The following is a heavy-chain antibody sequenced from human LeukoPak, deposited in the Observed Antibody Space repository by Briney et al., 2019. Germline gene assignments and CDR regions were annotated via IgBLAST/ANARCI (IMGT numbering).Heavy chain of an antibody. V-gene: IGHV5-51*01. CDR2: ISPGDSDT. J-gene: IGHJ3*02. D-gene: IGHD3-22*01. CDR3: ARTGPYYYDSSGYGNDAFDI. CDR1: GYNFINNW. Sequence: GESLKISCKGSGYNFINNWIGWVRQMPGKGPEWMGIISPGDSDTRYSPSFQGQVTISADKSISTAYLQWSSLKASDTAMYYCARTGPYYYDSSGYGNDAFDIWGQGTMVTVSS.